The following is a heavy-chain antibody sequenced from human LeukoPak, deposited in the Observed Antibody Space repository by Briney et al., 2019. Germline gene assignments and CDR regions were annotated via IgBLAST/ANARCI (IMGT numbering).Heavy chain of an antibody. D-gene: IGHD2-2*01. Sequence: ASVKVSCKASGGTFTSYAISWVRQAPGQGLEWMGGIIPIFGTANYAQKFQRRVTITADESTSTAYMELSSLRSEDTAVYYCARESKRYCSSTSCNDYWGQGTLVTVSS. CDR1: GGTFTSYA. CDR3: ARESKRYCSSTSCNDY. J-gene: IGHJ4*02. V-gene: IGHV1-69*13. CDR2: IIPIFGTA.